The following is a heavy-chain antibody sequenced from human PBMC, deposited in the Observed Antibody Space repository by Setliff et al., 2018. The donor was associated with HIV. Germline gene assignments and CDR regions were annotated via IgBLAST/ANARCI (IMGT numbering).Heavy chain of an antibody. J-gene: IGHJ3*02. D-gene: IGHD3-10*01. V-gene: IGHV4-4*07. CDR3: ASLLWGGWFGGYDAFDI. CDR1: GGSISGFY. CDR2: IYDSGST. Sequence: PSETLSLTCTVSGGSISGFYWNWIRQSAGKGLQWIGRIYDSGSTKYNPSLKSRVTMSLDTSKNQFSLKLSSVTAADTAVYYWASLLWGGWFGGYDAFDIWGQGTVVTVSS.